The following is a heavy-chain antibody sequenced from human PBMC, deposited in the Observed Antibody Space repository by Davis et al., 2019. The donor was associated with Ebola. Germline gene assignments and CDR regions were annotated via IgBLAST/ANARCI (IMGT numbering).Heavy chain of an antibody. J-gene: IGHJ6*02. CDR2: IRSKANSYAT. Sequence: LSLTCAASGFTFSGSAMHWVRQASGKGLEWVGRIRSKANSYATAYAASVKGRFTISRDDSKNTAYLQMNSLKTEDTAVYYCTRQGDSRWNLGMDVWGQGTTVTVSS. CDR1: GFTFSGSA. CDR3: TRQGDSRWNLGMDV. D-gene: IGHD1-7*01. V-gene: IGHV3-73*01.